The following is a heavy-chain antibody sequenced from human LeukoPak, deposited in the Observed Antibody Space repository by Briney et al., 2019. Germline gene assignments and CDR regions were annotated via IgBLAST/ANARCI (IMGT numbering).Heavy chain of an antibody. CDR1: GYSFTGHY. CDR3: ARDQPLVAYNWFDP. Sequence: GASVKVSCKASGYSFTGHYMHWVRQAPGQGLEWMGWINPKSGGTNYAQKFQGRVTMTRDTSISTAYMELSRLRSDDTAVYYCARDQPLVAYNWFDPWGQGTLVTVSS. D-gene: IGHD2-21*01. CDR2: INPKSGGT. J-gene: IGHJ5*02. V-gene: IGHV1-2*02.